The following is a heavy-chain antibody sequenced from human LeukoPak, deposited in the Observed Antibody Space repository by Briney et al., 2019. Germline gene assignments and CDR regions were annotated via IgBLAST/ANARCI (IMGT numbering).Heavy chain of an antibody. J-gene: IGHJ4*02. CDR2: IYYSGGT. CDR3: ARGTGDYKFDF. Sequence: SETLSLTCTVSGGSISSYYWNWLRQSPGKGLEWIGYIYYSGGTKYNPSLKSRVTISLDLSKSQFSLKLSSVFAADTAIYYCARGTGDYKFDFWGQGALVTVSS. V-gene: IGHV4-59*01. D-gene: IGHD4-17*01. CDR1: GGSISSYY.